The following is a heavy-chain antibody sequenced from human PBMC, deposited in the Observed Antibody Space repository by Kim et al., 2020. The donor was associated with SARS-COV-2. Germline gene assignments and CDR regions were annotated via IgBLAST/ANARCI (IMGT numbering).Heavy chain of an antibody. CDR3: GRDRDYDYDYYYYAMDV. Sequence: GGSLRLSCAASGFIFNSYNMNWVRQAPGKGLEWVSSISSRSSSIYYADSVKGRFTISRDNAKNSLYLQMNSLRAEDTAVYYCGRDRDYDYDYYYYAMDVWGQGTTVNVSS. CDR2: ISSRSSSI. CDR1: GFIFNSYN. J-gene: IGHJ6*02. D-gene: IGHD3-3*01. V-gene: IGHV3-21*01.